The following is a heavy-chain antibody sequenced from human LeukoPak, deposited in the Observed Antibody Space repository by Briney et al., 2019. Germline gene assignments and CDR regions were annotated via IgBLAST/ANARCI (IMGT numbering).Heavy chain of an antibody. CDR1: GGSISSSSYY. CDR3: ARHSISDIVVVPASYFDN. V-gene: IGHV4-39*01. J-gene: IGHJ4*02. D-gene: IGHD2-2*01. Sequence: SETLSLTCTVSGGSISSSSYYWGWIRQPPGKGLEWIGSIYYSGSAYYNPSLKSRVTISVDTSKNQFSLKLSSVTAADTAVYYCARHSISDIVVVPASYFDNWGQETLVTVSS. CDR2: IYYSGSA.